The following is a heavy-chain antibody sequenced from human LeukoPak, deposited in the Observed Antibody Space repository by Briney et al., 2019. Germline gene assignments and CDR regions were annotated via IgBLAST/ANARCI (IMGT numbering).Heavy chain of an antibody. V-gene: IGHV3-7*01. Sequence: PGGSLRLSCAASGFTFSTYWMSWVRQAPGKGLERVATIKEDGSDKYYVDSVNGRFTISRDNAKNSLYLQMNSLRAEDTAIYYCARDTYRFDDYWGQGTLVTVSS. J-gene: IGHJ4*02. CDR2: IKEDGSDK. CDR1: GFTFSTYW. CDR3: ARDTYRFDDY.